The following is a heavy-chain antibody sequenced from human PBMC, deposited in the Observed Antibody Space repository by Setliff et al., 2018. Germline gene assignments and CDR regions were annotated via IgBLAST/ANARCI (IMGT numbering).Heavy chain of an antibody. D-gene: IGHD4-17*01. CDR1: GGSISGHY. CDR2: IYYSGST. Sequence: SETLSLTCTVSGGSISGHYWSWIRQPPGKGLEWIGSIYYSGSTNYNPSLKSRVTISVDTSKNQFSLKLSSVTAADTAVYYCARVSTWFDPWGQGTLVTVSS. J-gene: IGHJ5*02. CDR3: ARVSTWFDP. V-gene: IGHV4-59*11.